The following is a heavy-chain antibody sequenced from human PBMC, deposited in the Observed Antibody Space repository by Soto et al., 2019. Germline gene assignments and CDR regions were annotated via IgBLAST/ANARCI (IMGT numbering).Heavy chain of an antibody. V-gene: IGHV3-33*01. J-gene: IGHJ6*02. CDR1: GYTFSSYG. D-gene: IGHD2-2*01. Sequence: QVQLVESGGGVVQPGRSLRLSCGASGYTFSSYGMHWVRQAPGKGLEWVAVIWYDGSNKYYADSVKGRFTISRDNSKNTLYLQMNSLRAEDTAVYYCASSTGGPAPYYYYYGMDVWGQGTTVTVSS. CDR3: ASSTGGPAPYYYYYGMDV. CDR2: IWYDGSNK.